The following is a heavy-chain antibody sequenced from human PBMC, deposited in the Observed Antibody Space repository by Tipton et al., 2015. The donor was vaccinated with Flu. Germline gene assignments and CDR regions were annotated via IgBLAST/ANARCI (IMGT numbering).Heavy chain of an antibody. CDR2: ISGSGGNT. Sequence: QLVQSGGGVVQPGRSLGLSCAASESTFSDSAMHWVRQAPGKGLEWVSAISGSGGNTYYADSVRGRFTISRDNVKNSLYLQMNSLRAEDTAVYYCARDNYEAVGASDYWGQGTLVTVSS. CDR3: ARDNYEAVGASDY. CDR1: ESTFSDSA. J-gene: IGHJ4*02. V-gene: IGHV3-21*01. D-gene: IGHD1-26*01.